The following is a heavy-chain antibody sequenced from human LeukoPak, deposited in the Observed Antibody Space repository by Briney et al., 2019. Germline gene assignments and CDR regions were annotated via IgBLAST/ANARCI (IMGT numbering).Heavy chain of an antibody. Sequence: RASVKVSCKASGYVFSNHGISWVRRAPGQGLEWMGWISGYSDKTPAQSFQDRVTMTIDTSSNTAYMELRSLRSDDTALYFCVRDGDRDAYYYGFDFWGQGTLVTVSS. V-gene: IGHV1-18*01. D-gene: IGHD3-10*01. CDR1: GYVFSNHG. CDR2: ISGYSDK. CDR3: VRDGDRDAYYYGFDF. J-gene: IGHJ4*02.